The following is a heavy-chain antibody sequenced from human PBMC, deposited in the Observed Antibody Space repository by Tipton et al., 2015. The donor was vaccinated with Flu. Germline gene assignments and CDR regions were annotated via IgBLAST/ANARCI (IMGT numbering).Heavy chain of an antibody. J-gene: IGHJ4*02. CDR2: IYTTGSV. CDR1: GGFITSGSYY. D-gene: IGHD3-10*01. Sequence: TLSLTCSISGGFITSGSYYWSWIRQSAGRGLEWIGRIYTTGSVNYNPSLRGRVTIAVDTSKNQFSLKLSSVTAADTAVYYCATYYYGSGTQSAFDYWGQGTLVTVSS. CDR3: ATYYYGSGTQSAFDY. V-gene: IGHV4-61*02.